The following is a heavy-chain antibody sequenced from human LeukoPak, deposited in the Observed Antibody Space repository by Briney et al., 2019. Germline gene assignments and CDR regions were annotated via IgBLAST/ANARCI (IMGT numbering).Heavy chain of an antibody. D-gene: IGHD6-19*01. CDR2: TYYRSRWYT. CDR3: AKEIRDQQW. Sequence: SQTLSLTCAISGDSVSSNSAAWNWIRQSPSRGLEWLGRTYYRSRWYTEYATSVKSRITISPDTSKNQFSLQLTSVTPEDTAVYYCAKEIRDQQWWGQGSLVTVSS. CDR1: GDSVSSNSAA. J-gene: IGHJ4*02. V-gene: IGHV6-1*01.